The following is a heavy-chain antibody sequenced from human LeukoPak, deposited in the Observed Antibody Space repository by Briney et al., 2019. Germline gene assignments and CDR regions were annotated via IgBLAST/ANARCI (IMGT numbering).Heavy chain of an antibody. J-gene: IGHJ6*04. CDR2: ISYDGSNK. D-gene: IGHD5-12*01. Sequence: GGSLRLSCAASGFTFSSYAMHWVRQAPGKGLEWVAVISYDGSNKYYADSVKGRFTISRDNSKNTLYLQMNSLRAEDTAVYYCAREGRGYRGMDVWGKGTTVTVSS. CDR3: AREGRGYRGMDV. V-gene: IGHV3-30*04. CDR1: GFTFSSYA.